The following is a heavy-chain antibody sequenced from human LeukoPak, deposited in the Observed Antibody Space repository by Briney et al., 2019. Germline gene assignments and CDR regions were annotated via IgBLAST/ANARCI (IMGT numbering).Heavy chain of an antibody. V-gene: IGHV4-4*08. Sequence: PSETLSLTCTVSDGSISSYYWTWIRQPPGKGLEWIGRIYTSGSTNYNPSLKSRVTISVDTSKNQFSLKLSSVTAADTAVYYCARAHYYDSSGYYKISGYYFDYWGQGTLVTVSS. CDR2: IYTSGST. CDR1: DGSISSYY. D-gene: IGHD3-22*01. CDR3: ARAHYYDSSGYYKISGYYFDY. J-gene: IGHJ4*02.